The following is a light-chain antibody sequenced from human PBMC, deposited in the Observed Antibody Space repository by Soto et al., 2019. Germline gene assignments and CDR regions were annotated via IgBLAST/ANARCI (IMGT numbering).Light chain of an antibody. J-gene: IGLJ1*01. V-gene: IGLV2-23*01. Sequence: QSVLTQPASVSGSPGQSITISCTGTSSDVGSYKLVSWYQQHPGKAPKLMIYDGSKRPSGGSNRFSGSKSGNTASLTISGLQAEDEADYYCCSYAGSSTFVFGTGTKLTVL. CDR1: SSDVGSYKL. CDR2: DGS. CDR3: CSYAGSSTFV.